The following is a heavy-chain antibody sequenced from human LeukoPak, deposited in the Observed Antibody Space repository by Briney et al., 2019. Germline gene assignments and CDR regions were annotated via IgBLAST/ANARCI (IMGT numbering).Heavy chain of an antibody. CDR1: GFTFISYN. V-gene: IGHV3-21*01. CDR2: ITSSTYI. Sequence: GGSLRLSCAASGFTFISYNMNWVRQAPGKGLEWVSSITSSTYIYYSDSVKGRFTISRANAKSSLYLQMSSLRAEDTAVYYCARGYSNSLDYWGQGTLVTVSS. CDR3: ARGYSNSLDY. D-gene: IGHD4-11*01. J-gene: IGHJ4*02.